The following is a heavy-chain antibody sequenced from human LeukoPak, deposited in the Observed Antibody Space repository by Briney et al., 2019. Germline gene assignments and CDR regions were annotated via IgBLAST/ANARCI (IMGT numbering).Heavy chain of an antibody. V-gene: IGHV3-23*01. Sequence: GGSLRLSCAASGFTFSSYAMSWVRQAPGKGLEWVSAISGSGGSTYYADSVKGRFTISRDNSKNTLYLQMNSLRAEDTAIYYCAKVDSDYYYYYFDYWGQGTLVTVSS. CDR2: ISGSGGST. CDR3: AKVDSDYYYYYFDY. J-gene: IGHJ4*02. CDR1: GFTFSSYA. D-gene: IGHD3-22*01.